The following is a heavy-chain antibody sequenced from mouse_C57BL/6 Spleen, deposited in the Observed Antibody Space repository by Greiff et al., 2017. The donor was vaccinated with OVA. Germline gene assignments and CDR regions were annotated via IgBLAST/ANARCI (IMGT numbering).Heavy chain of an antibody. J-gene: IGHJ2*01. Sequence: VQLQQSGAELVRPGASVKLSCKASGYTFTDYYINWVKQRPGQGLEWIARIYPGSGNTYYNEKFKGKATLTAEKSSSTAYMQLSSLTSGDSAVDVGARESVVARYGDDWGQGTTLTVSS. CDR2: IYPGSGNT. CDR3: ARESVVARYGDD. D-gene: IGHD1-1*01. V-gene: IGHV1-76*01. CDR1: GYTFTDYY.